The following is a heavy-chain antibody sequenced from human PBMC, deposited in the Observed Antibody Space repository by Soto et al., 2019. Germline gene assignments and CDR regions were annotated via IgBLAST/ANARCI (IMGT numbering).Heavy chain of an antibody. D-gene: IGHD3-22*01. J-gene: IGHJ5*02. CDR1: GGSISSGGYY. CDR2: IYYSGST. CDR3: ARGVTMIVPKGLTQAQFDP. V-gene: IGHV4-31*03. Sequence: QVQLQESGPGLVKPSQTLSLTCTVSGGSISSGGYYWSWIRQHPGKGLEWIGYIYYSGSTYYNPSRKSRVTISVDTSKYQFSLKLSSVTAADTAVYYCARGVTMIVPKGLTQAQFDPWGQGTLVTVSS.